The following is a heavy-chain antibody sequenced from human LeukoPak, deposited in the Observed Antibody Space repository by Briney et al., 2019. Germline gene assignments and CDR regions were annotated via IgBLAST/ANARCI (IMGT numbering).Heavy chain of an antibody. CDR3: TRPYDNSDY. Sequence: GGSLKLSCAASGFTFSGSAIHWVRQASGKGLEWIGRIKSKAYNYATTYAASVKRRFSISRDDSKSTAYLQMNSLKAEDTAVYYCTRPYDNSDYWGQGTLVTVSS. D-gene: IGHD1-1*01. V-gene: IGHV3-73*01. J-gene: IGHJ4*02. CDR2: IKSKAYNYAT. CDR1: GFTFSGSA.